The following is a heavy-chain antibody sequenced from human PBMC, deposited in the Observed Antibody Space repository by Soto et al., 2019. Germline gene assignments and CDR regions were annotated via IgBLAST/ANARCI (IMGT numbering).Heavy chain of an antibody. Sequence: VESLKISCKGSGYIFTSYWICCSLQMPVKGLEWMGIIYPGDSDTRYSPSFQGQVTISADKSISTAYLQWSSLKASDTAMYYCARLKYQLPNNWFDPWGQGTLVTVSS. CDR2: IYPGDSDT. CDR1: GYIFTSYW. V-gene: IGHV5-51*01. CDR3: ARLKYQLPNNWFDP. D-gene: IGHD2-2*01. J-gene: IGHJ5*02.